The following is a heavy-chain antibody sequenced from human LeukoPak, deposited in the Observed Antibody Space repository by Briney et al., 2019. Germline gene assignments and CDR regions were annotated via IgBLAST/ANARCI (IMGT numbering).Heavy chain of an antibody. CDR3: ARAGTLRFLEWLGFDY. Sequence: ASVKVSCKASGYTFTSYAMHWVRQAPGQRLEWMGWINAGNGNTKYSQKFQGRVTITGDTSASTAYMELSSLRSEDTAVYYCARAGTLRFLEWLGFDYWGQGTLVTVSS. D-gene: IGHD3-3*01. CDR1: GYTFTSYA. V-gene: IGHV1-3*01. CDR2: INAGNGNT. J-gene: IGHJ4*02.